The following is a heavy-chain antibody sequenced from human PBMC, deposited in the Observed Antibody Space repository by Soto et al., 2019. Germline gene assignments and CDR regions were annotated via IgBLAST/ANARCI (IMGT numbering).Heavy chain of an antibody. CDR3: ARPPPGHVEYSGSWHLLTGNYGMDV. D-gene: IGHD6-13*01. V-gene: IGHV3-21*01. CDR2: ISSSSSYI. CDR1: GFTFSSYS. J-gene: IGHJ6*02. Sequence: GGSLRLSCAASGFTFSSYSMNWVRQAPGKGLEWVSSISSSSSYIYYADSVKGRFTISRDNAKNSLYLQMNSLRAEDTAVYYCARPPPGHVEYSGSWHLLTGNYGMDVWGQGTTVTVSS.